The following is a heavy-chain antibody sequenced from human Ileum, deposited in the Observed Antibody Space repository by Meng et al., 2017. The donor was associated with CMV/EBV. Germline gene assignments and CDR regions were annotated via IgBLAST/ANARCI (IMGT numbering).Heavy chain of an antibody. CDR1: YTFTNYG. D-gene: IGHD2-2*01. CDR3: ARVGGYCSTTSHPCMDV. CDR2: ISAYNGDT. Sequence: YTFTNYGVSWVRQAPGQGLEWMGWISAYNGDTEYAQKFQGRVTMTTGTSTSTAYMELRSLRSDDTAVYYCARVGGYCSTTSHPCMDVWGQGTTVTVSS. J-gene: IGHJ6*02. V-gene: IGHV1-18*01.